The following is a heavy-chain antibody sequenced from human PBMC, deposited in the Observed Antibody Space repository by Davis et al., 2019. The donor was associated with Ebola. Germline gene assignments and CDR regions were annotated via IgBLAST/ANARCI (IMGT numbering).Heavy chain of an antibody. V-gene: IGHV3-23*01. J-gene: IGHJ4*02. Sequence: GESLKISCAASGFTFSSYAMSWVRQAPGKGLEWVSAISGSGGSTYYADSVKGRFTISRDNSKNTLYLQMNSLGAEDTAVYYCTTTTVTTDYWGQGTLVTVSS. CDR3: TTTTVTTDY. CDR1: GFTFSSYA. D-gene: IGHD4-17*01. CDR2: ISGSGGST.